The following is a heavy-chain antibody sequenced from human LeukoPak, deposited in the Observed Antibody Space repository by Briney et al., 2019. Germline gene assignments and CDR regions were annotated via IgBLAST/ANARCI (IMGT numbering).Heavy chain of an antibody. CDR3: ARGQSPYTL. D-gene: IGHD2-2*02. CDR1: GFTFSNCG. Sequence: PGGSLRLSCVASGFTFSNCGMSWVRQAPGKGLEWVSAIDGSGSSTYYADSVKGRFTISRDRSRNTVSLQMNSLRGEDTATYYCARGQSPYTLWGQGTLVIISS. CDR2: IDGSGSST. J-gene: IGHJ3*01. V-gene: IGHV3-23*01.